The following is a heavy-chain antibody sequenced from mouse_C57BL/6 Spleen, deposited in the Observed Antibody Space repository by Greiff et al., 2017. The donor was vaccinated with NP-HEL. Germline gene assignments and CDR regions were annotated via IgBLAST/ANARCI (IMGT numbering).Heavy chain of an antibody. D-gene: IGHD1-1*01. CDR1: GYTFTSYG. CDR3: ARDYGSSFWYFDV. Sequence: VQLQQSGAELVRPGSSVKMSCKTSGYTFTSYGINWVKQRPGQGLEWIGYIYLGNGYTEYNEKFKGKATLTSDTSSSTAYMQLSSLTSEDYASYCCARDYGSSFWYFDVWGTGTTVTVSS. J-gene: IGHJ1*03. V-gene: IGHV1-58*01. CDR2: IYLGNGYT.